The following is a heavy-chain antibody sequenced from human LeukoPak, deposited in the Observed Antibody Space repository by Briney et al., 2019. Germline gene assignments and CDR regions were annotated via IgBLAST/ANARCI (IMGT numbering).Heavy chain of an antibody. Sequence: GGSLRLSCAASGFTFSSYSMNWVRQAPGKGLEWVSSISSSGSFIYYADSVKGRLTPSRDNAKNSLYLQMNSLRAEDTAVYYCARGDYWGQGTLVTVSS. CDR2: ISSSGSFI. CDR1: GFTFSSYS. V-gene: IGHV3-21*01. CDR3: ARGDY. J-gene: IGHJ4*02.